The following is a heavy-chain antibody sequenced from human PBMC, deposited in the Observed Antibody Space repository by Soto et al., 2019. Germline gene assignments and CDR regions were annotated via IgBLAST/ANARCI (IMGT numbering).Heavy chain of an antibody. V-gene: IGHV1-18*04. CDR3: ARDPPVVAAAFKDV. D-gene: IGHD6-13*01. CDR1: GYPFGNYG. CDR2: IGAYNGNT. J-gene: IGHJ6*02. Sequence: HLVQSGTEVKRPGASVKVSCKASGYPFGNYGISWVRQAPGQGLEWMGWIGAYNGNTKYAQKVQGRVTLTTDTSSNTAYMELRSLRSEDTAVYYCARDPPVVAAAFKDVWGQGTTVIVS.